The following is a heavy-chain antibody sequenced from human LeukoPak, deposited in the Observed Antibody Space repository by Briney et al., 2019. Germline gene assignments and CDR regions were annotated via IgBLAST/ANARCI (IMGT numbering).Heavy chain of an antibody. V-gene: IGHV3-11*01. CDR2: ISSSGSTI. CDR1: GFTFSDYY. Sequence: GGSLRLSCAASGFTFSDYYMSWIRQAPGKGLEWVSYISSSGSTIYYADSVKGRFTISRDNAKNSLYLQMNSLRAEDTAVYYCARVEYSGYRDQIPTFDYWGQGTLVTVSS. J-gene: IGHJ4*02. CDR3: ARVEYSGYRDQIPTFDY. D-gene: IGHD5-12*01.